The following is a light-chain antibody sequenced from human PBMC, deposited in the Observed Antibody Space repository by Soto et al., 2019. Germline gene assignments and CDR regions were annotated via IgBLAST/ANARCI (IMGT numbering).Light chain of an antibody. Sequence: DIQMTQSPSTLSASVGARAPITCRASQSISSWLAWYQQKPGKAPKLLIYKASSLESGVPSRFSGSGSGTEFTLTISSLQPDDFATYYCQQYNSYSPWTFGQGTKVDIK. CDR2: KAS. J-gene: IGKJ1*01. CDR3: QQYNSYSPWT. V-gene: IGKV1-5*03. CDR1: QSISSW.